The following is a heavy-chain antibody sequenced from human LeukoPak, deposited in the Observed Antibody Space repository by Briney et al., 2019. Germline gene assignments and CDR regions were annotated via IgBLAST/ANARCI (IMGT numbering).Heavy chain of an antibody. CDR2: INHDGSST. D-gene: IGHD6-19*01. Sequence: GGSLRLSCATSGFTFSTFWMHWVRQAPGKGLVWVSHINHDGSSTNYADSVKGRLTISRDNAKNTLYLQMNSLRAEDTAVYYCAKAAVAGDYYYYYYMDVWGKGTTVTVSS. CDR1: GFTFSTFW. V-gene: IGHV3-74*01. CDR3: AKAAVAGDYYYYYYMDV. J-gene: IGHJ6*03.